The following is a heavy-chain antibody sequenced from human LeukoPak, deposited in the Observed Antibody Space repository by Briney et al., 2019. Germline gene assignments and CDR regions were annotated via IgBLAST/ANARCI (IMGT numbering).Heavy chain of an antibody. CDR1: GYTFTAYY. D-gene: IGHD6-13*01. Sequence: ASVKVSCKASGYTFTAYYMHWVRQAPGQGLEWMGWINPNSGGTNYEQKFQGRVTMTRDTSISTTYMELSSLRSDDTAVYYCARGDWGPIAAAGTSCDYWGQGTLVTVSS. V-gene: IGHV1-2*02. CDR3: ARGDWGPIAAAGTSCDY. CDR2: INPNSGGT. J-gene: IGHJ4*02.